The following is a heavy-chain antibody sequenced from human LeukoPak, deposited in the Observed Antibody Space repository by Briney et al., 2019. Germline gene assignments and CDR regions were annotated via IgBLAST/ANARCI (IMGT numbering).Heavy chain of an antibody. CDR1: AGSISTGGYS. J-gene: IGHJ5*02. CDR2: IYYSGST. V-gene: IGHV4-31*03. Sequence: SETLSLTCTVSAGSISTGGYSWNWIRQHPGKGLEWIGYIYYSGSTYYNPSLKSRLTISVDTSKNQFSLRLSSVTAADTAVYYCARDVGTVTDLGRFDPWGQGTLVTVSA. D-gene: IGHD4-17*01. CDR3: ARDVGTVTDLGRFDP.